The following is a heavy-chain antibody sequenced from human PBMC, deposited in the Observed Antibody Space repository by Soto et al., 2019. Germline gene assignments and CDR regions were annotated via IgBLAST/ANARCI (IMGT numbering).Heavy chain of an antibody. CDR3: ARAEGRSVERVS. D-gene: IGHD3-3*01. J-gene: IGHJ5*02. V-gene: IGHV1-8*01. Sequence: QVQLVQSGAEVKKPGASVTVSCKASGHTFTSYDIHWVRQATGQGLEWMGWMNPNNGNTGYAQKFQGRVTMTRDTYISTAYMEVSGLRYEDTAVYYCARAEGRSVERVSWGQGTLVTVSS. CDR1: GHTFTSYD. CDR2: MNPNNGNT.